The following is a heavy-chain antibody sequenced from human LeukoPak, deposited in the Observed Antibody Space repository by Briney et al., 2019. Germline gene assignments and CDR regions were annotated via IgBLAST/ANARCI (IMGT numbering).Heavy chain of an antibody. V-gene: IGHV1-2*02. Sequence: ASMKVSCKASGYTFTGYYMHWVRQAPGQGLEWLGWINPNSGGTNSAQKFQGRVTLTRDTSISTAYMELRSLRSDDTAVYYCARDRSIAVASEIDYWGQGTLVTVSS. CDR2: INPNSGGT. D-gene: IGHD6-19*01. J-gene: IGHJ4*02. CDR1: GYTFTGYY. CDR3: ARDRSIAVASEIDY.